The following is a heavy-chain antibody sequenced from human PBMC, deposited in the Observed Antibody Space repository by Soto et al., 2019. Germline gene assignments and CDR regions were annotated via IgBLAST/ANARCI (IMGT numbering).Heavy chain of an antibody. D-gene: IGHD6-25*01. Sequence: SETLSLTCTVSGVSIRDYYWIWIRQAPGKGLDWIGYIHSSGYTNYNPSLKSRVVMSIDTSKNPFSLKLSSVTAADTAVYYCAKKSAAFWLDPWGQGTLVTVSS. CDR2: IHSSGYT. CDR3: AKKSAAFWLDP. V-gene: IGHV4-59*01. CDR1: GVSIRDYY. J-gene: IGHJ5*02.